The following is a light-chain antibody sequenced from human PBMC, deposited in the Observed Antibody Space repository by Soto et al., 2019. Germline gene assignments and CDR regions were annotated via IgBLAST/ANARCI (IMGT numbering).Light chain of an antibody. V-gene: IGLV2-14*01. J-gene: IGLJ1*01. Sequence: QSALAQAASVSGSPGQSITISCSGTTSDIGAYNYVSWFQQHPGKAPKLIIYEVSSRPSGVSHRFSGSKSGNTASLTISGLQAEDEADYYCSSNKTSNFPYVFGTGTKVTVL. CDR2: EVS. CDR1: TSDIGAYNY. CDR3: SSNKTSNFPYV.